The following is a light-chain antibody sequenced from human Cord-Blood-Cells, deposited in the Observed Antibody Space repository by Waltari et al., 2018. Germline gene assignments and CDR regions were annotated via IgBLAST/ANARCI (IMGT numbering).Light chain of an antibody. CDR3: GSYAGSNYVV. J-gene: IGLJ2*01. CDR2: ECS. V-gene: IGLV2-8*01. CDR1: SSDVGGSHY. Sequence: QSALTQPPSRAGSPGQSVNISCTGTSSDVGGSHYGAWYQQHPGKAPKLIIYECSKRPSGGPDRFSGSKSGHTASLTVSGLQAEDEADYDVGSYAGSNYVVFGGGAKLTVL.